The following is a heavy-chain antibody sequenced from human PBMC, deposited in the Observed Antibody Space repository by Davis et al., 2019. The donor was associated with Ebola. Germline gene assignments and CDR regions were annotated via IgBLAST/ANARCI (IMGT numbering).Heavy chain of an antibody. CDR3: ARDQDVSGYSAMKY. CDR1: GFTFSNYG. CDR2: ISGSGTST. D-gene: IGHD3-22*01. V-gene: IGHV3-23*01. J-gene: IGHJ4*02. Sequence: GESLKISCAASGFTFSNYGMTWVRQAPGKGLEWVSSISGSGTSTFYADSLRGRFTIFRDNSKNTMYLQMNSLRAEDTAIYYCARDQDVSGYSAMKYWGQGTLVTVSS.